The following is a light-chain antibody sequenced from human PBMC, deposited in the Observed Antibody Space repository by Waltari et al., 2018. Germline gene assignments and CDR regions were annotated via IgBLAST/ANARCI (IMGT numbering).Light chain of an antibody. J-gene: IGLJ1*01. CDR1: SSDTGASKY. V-gene: IGLV2-14*01. CDR2: EVS. Sequence: QSALTQPASVSGSPGQSITISCTVTSSDTGASKYVSWYQQHPGKAPKLIIYEVSNRPSGVSNSFSGSKSGNTASLSISGLQAEDEADYYCISFTSSVTYVFGTGTRVTVV. CDR3: ISFTSSVTYV.